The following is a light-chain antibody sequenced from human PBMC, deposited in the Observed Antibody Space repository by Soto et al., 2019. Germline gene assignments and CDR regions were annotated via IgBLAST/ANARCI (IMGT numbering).Light chain of an antibody. CDR2: AAS. CDR1: QGIRNF. V-gene: IGKV1-27*01. J-gene: IGKJ3*01. CDR3: QKYSSVPF. Sequence: DIQMTQSPTSLSASVGDRVTITCRASQGIRNFVAWYQQKPGKPPKLLIYAASTLQSGVPSRFSGSGSGTDFTLNINSLQPEDVATCSCQKYSSVPFFGPGTKVEI.